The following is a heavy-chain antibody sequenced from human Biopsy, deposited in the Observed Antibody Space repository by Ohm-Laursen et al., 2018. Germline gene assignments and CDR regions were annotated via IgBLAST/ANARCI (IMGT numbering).Heavy chain of an antibody. D-gene: IGHD2-21*01. V-gene: IGHV1-46*01. Sequence: SVKVSCKASGYNFGNYYINWVRKVPGQGLEWLGVVNPVAEATMYAQKFQDRITLTRDTSTNTVYMDLTSLTSEDTAVYYCARESPLRLGVCGAIRCFKEVFGMDVWGQGTTVIVSS. CDR1: GYNFGNYY. CDR2: VNPVAEAT. J-gene: IGHJ6*02. CDR3: ARESPLRLGVCGAIRCFKEVFGMDV.